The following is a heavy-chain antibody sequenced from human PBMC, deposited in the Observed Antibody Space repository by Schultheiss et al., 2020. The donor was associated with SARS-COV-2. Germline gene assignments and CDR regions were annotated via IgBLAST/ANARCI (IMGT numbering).Heavy chain of an antibody. J-gene: IGHJ5*02. CDR1: GGSISSGGYY. D-gene: IGHD6-19*01. Sequence: SETLSLTCAVSGGSISSGGYYWSWIRQHPGKGLEWIGYIYYSGSTYYNPSLKSRVTMSVDTSKKQFSLNLSSVTAADTAVYYCARGYSGWRSEWFDPWGQGTLVTVSS. CDR3: ARGYSGWRSEWFDP. CDR2: IYYSGST. V-gene: IGHV4-31*11.